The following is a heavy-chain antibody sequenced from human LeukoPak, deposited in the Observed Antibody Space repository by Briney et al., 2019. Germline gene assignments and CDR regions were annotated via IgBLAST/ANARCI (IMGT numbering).Heavy chain of an antibody. J-gene: IGHJ4*02. V-gene: IGHV3-7*04. CDR2: IQQDGSEK. CDR1: GFTFSDYW. CDR3: ARDRGFSYGIDF. D-gene: IGHD5-18*01. Sequence: AGGSLSLSCAASGFTFSDYWMSWVRKAPGKGLEWVANIQQDGSEKYYVDSVKGRFTISRDNAKKSLFLQVSSLRGEDTAVYYCARDRGFSYGIDFWGQGTLVTVSS.